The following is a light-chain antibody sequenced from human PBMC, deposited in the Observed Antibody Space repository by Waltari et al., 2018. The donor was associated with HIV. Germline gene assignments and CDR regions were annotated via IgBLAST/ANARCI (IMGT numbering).Light chain of an antibody. V-gene: IGLV1-40*01. CDR1: RSNIGANYA. CDR3: QSYDSSLSGSI. CDR2: ANS. Sequence: QSVLTQPPSVSGAPGQRVTISCTGTRSNIGANYAVQWYQQLPGTAPKLLILANSNGPSGVPDRFSGSKSGTSVSLAITGLHAEDESNYYCQSYDSSLSGSIFGGGTKLTVL. J-gene: IGLJ2*01.